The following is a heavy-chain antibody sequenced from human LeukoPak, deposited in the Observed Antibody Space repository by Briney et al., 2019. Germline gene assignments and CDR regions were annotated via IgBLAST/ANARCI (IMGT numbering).Heavy chain of an antibody. Sequence: GGSLRLSCAASGFTFNTHWMTWVRQGPGRGLEWVANIKQDGSDKYYVDSVKGRFTISRDNAKKSLYLQMNSLRAEDTAVYYCAREFGTYWGQGTLVTVSS. CDR2: IKQDGSDK. V-gene: IGHV3-7*01. D-gene: IGHD3-16*01. CDR3: AREFGTY. CDR1: GFTFNTHW. J-gene: IGHJ4*02.